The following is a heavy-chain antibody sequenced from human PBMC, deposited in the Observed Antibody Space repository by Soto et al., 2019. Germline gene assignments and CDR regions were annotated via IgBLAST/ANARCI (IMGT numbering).Heavy chain of an antibody. D-gene: IGHD3-10*01. CDR3: ATDVGGKATSRY. CDR1: GGSFSNFV. J-gene: IGHJ4*02. V-gene: IGHV1-69*19. CDR2: IIPNFGTT. Sequence: QVQLVQSGAEVKKPGSSVKVSCKASGGSFSNFVISWVRQAPGQGLEWMGGIIPNFGTTNYAQKFRGKVKITEDETSRTPYPEQRVLTTEDTTVYYCATDVGGKATSRYCGQRTLFTVSP.